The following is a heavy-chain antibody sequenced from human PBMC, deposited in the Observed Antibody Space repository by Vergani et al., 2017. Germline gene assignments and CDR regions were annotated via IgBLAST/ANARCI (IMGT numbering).Heavy chain of an antibody. CDR2: VYARDSIT. J-gene: IGHJ4*02. Sequence: EVQLVQSGAEVKKPGESLKISCEGSGYTFTDYWVGWVRQKPGKGLEWMGVVYARDSITRYSLSFEGQVTISADKSINTAYLEWDSLRASDSAMYYCVGRREERQEVDYWGQGTLVTV. V-gene: IGHV5-51*01. CDR3: VGRREERQEVDY. D-gene: IGHD6-25*01. CDR1: GYTFTDYW.